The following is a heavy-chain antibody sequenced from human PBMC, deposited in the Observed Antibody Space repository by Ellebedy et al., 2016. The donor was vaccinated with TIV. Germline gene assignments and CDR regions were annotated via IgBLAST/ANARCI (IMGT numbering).Heavy chain of an antibody. CDR2: ISVYTGNS. J-gene: IGHJ4*02. CDR3: ARDMVQGMVARYLWFDY. Sequence: ASVKVSCKASGYTFTSYVISWVRQAPGQGLEWMAWISVYTGNSNYAQKFQGRVTVTKDTSTSTAYLELRNLKSDDTAVYYCARDMVQGMVARYLWFDYWGQGTLVTVSS. CDR1: GYTFTSYV. D-gene: IGHD1-26*01. V-gene: IGHV1-18*01.